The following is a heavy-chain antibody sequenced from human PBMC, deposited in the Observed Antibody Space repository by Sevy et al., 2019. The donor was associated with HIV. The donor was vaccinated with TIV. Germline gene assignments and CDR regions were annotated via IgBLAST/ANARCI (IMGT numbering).Heavy chain of an antibody. CDR1: GFTFSRYG. CDR2: ICFDGSKI. V-gene: IGHV3-33*01. J-gene: IGHJ4*02. Sequence: GGSLRLSCVASGFTFSRYGMRWVRQAPGKGLEWVSDICFDGSKIHYADSVRGRFTISRDNSKNTLSLHMSSLRVDDTAVYYCARERTYLFDYCGQGTLVTVSS. CDR3: ARERTYLFDY.